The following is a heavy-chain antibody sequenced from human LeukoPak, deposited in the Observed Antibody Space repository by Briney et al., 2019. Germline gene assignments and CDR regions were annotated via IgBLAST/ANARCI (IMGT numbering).Heavy chain of an antibody. CDR2: IYTSGST. V-gene: IGHV4-61*09. J-gene: IGHJ6*03. CDR1: SGSISSGSSY. CDR3: ARGDYYYDSGADYYMDV. Sequence: PSETLSLTCSVSSGSISSGSSYWNWIRQPAGTGLEWIGHIYTSGSTHYNPSLKSRATISADTSKNQFSLNLSSVTAADTAVYYCARGDYYYDSGADYYMDVWGKGTTVTISS. D-gene: IGHD3-22*01.